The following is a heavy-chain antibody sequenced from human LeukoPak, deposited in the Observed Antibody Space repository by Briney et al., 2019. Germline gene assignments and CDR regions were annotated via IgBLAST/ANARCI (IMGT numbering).Heavy chain of an antibody. Sequence: PSETLSLTCSVSGGSIGSYYWSWIRQAPGKGLEWVSYISSSSSTIYYADSVKGRFTISRDNAKNSLYLQMNSLRAEDTAVYYCARGAYYYEDWGQGTLVTVSS. J-gene: IGHJ4*02. CDR3: ARGAYYYED. D-gene: IGHD3-22*01. V-gene: IGHV3-48*01. CDR1: GGSIGSYY. CDR2: ISSSSSTI.